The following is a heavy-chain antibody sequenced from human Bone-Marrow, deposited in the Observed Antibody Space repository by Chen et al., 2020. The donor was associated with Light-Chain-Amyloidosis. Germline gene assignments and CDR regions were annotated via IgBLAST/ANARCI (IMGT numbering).Heavy chain of an antibody. CDR2: INPDGTRV. D-gene: IGHD5-12*01. CDR1: GFTFRTSW. J-gene: IGHJ4*02. Sequence: DVQLLESGGGLVQPGGSVRLSCAASGFTFRTSWMHWVRQAPGKGLVWVSRINPDGTRVDYADSVRGRFTISRDDAKSTVYIQMNSLRAEDTAVYYCSREFTGYDDYWGQGTLVTVSS. CDR3: SREFTGYDDY. V-gene: IGHV3-74*01.